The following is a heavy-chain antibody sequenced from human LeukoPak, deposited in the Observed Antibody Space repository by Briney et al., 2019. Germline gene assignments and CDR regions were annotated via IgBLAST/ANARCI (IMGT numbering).Heavy chain of an antibody. CDR1: GYTFTDYN. Sequence: GASVKVSCKTSGYTFTDYNLHWVRQAPGQRLEWMGWINPNSGGTNYAQKFQGRVTMTRDTSISTAYMELSRLRSDDTAVYYCARTYDSSGYSPWGQGTLVTVSS. J-gene: IGHJ5*02. CDR2: INPNSGGT. D-gene: IGHD3-22*01. V-gene: IGHV1-2*02. CDR3: ARTYDSSGYSP.